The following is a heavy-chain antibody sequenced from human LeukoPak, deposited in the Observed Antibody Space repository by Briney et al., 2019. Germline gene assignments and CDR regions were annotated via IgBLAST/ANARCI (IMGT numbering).Heavy chain of an antibody. CDR3: ARGLGWKVTTMGLFYMDV. CDR1: GSSFSGFD. CDR2: INEGGDT. D-gene: IGHD4-11*01. J-gene: IGHJ6*03. Sequence: SETLSLTCAVYGSSFSGFDWSWVRQAPGKGWEWIGEINEGGDTKYNPSLKSRVTLSVDTSRNEFSLKIRSVTAADTAVYYCARGLGWKVTTMGLFYMDVWGEGTTVTVYS. V-gene: IGHV4-34*01.